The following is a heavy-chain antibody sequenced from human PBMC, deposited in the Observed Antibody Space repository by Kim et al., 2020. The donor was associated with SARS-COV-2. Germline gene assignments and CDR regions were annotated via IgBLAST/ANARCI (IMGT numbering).Heavy chain of an antibody. V-gene: IGHV3-21*01. J-gene: IGHJ6*01. CDR2: ISSGGTYI. Sequence: GGSLRLSCAASGFAFKNYSMNWVRQAPGKGLEWVSSISSGGTYIDYADSVKGRFTLSRDNAQSSLDLQMNSLRADDTGVYFCAREEFVPAGDIVFYYAL. CDR3: AREEFVPAGDIVFYYAL. D-gene: IGHD2-2*01. CDR1: GFAFKNYS.